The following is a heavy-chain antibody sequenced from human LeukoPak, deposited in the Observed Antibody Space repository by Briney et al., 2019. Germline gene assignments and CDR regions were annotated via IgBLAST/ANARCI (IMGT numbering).Heavy chain of an antibody. J-gene: IGHJ3*02. Sequence: SETLSLTCTVSGGSISSYFWSWIRQPPGKGLEWIGYIYYSGSTNYNPSLKSRVTISVDTSKNQFSLKLSSVTAADTAVYYCARVDDSSGDDAFDIWGQGTMVTVSS. D-gene: IGHD3-22*01. CDR1: GGSISSYF. CDR2: IYYSGST. V-gene: IGHV4-59*01. CDR3: ARVDDSSGDDAFDI.